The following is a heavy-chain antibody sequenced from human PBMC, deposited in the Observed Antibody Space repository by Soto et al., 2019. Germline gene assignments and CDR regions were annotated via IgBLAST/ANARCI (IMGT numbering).Heavy chain of an antibody. CDR2: ISWNSGSI. J-gene: IGHJ4*02. D-gene: IGHD2-15*01. CDR1: GFTFDDYA. Sequence: DVQLVESGGGLVQPGRSLRLSCAASGFTFDDYAMHWVRQAPGKGLEWVSGISWNSGSIGYADSVQGRFTISRDNGKNYLYLQMNSLRAHDTALYYCAKEISGSCSCSFYYLDYWSQKTLVTVS. V-gene: IGHV3-9*01. CDR3: AKEISGSCSCSFYYLDY.